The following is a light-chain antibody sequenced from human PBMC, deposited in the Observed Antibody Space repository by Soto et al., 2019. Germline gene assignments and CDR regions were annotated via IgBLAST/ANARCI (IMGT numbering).Light chain of an antibody. CDR2: GAS. V-gene: IGKV3D-20*02. CDR1: QSVSSSS. J-gene: IGKJ1*01. CDR3: QQRSNWPGT. Sequence: EIVLTQSPGTLSLSPGERATLSCRASQSVSSSSLAWYQQRRGQAPRLLIHGASSRATGIPDRFSGSGSGTDFTLTISRLEPEDFAVYYCQQRSNWPGTFGQGTKVDIK.